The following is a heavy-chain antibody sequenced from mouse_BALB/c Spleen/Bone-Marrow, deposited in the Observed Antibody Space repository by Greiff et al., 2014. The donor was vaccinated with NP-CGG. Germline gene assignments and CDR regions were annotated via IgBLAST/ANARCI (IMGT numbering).Heavy chain of an antibody. D-gene: IGHD1-1*01. CDR1: GFTFSSYT. CDR3: ARHGGSRGYYFDY. CDR2: ISNGGGST. J-gene: IGHJ2*01. Sequence: VQLKESGGGLVRPGGSLKLSCAASGFTFSSYTMSWVRQTPEKRLEWVAYISNGGGSTYYPDTVKGRFTISRDNAKNTLYLQRSGLKSEDTAMYYCARHGGSRGYYFDYWGQGTTLTVSS. V-gene: IGHV5-12-2*01.